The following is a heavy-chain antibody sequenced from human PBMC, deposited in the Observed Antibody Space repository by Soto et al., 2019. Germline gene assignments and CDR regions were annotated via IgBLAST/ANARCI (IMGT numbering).Heavy chain of an antibody. J-gene: IGHJ4*02. Sequence: GGSLRLSCAASGFTFSNYAMNWVRQASGKGLEWVSTISSDGANTYYPDAVRGRFTGSRDNSRNTLYLQMNSLRVEDTAVYYCARDPSTGYADYWGQGTLVTVSS. D-gene: IGHD3-9*01. CDR1: GFTFSNYA. V-gene: IGHV3-23*01. CDR3: ARDPSTGYADY. CDR2: ISSDGANT.